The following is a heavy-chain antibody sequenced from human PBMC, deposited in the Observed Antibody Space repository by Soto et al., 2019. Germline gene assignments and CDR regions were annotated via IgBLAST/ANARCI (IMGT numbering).Heavy chain of an antibody. V-gene: IGHV1-8*01. Sequence: QVQLVQSGAEVKKPGASVKVSCKASGYSFSTYDINWVRQAAGQGLEWMGWVNQKSGNTDYAQRFRGRVTMTSNTSISTAYMELSALTPEDTAVYYCARPYCDSTSCYTDWFDPWGQGTLVTVSS. CDR3: ARPYCDSTSCYTDWFDP. J-gene: IGHJ5*02. CDR1: GYSFSTYD. D-gene: IGHD2-2*02. CDR2: VNQKSGNT.